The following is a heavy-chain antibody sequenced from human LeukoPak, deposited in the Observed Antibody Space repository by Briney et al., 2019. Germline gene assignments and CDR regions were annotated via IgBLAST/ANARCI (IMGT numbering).Heavy chain of an antibody. CDR1: GFTFSSYG. CDR3: AKDQVVGATIFDY. CDR2: ISYDGSNK. Sequence: GGSLRLSCAASGFTFSSYGMHWVRQAPGKGLEWVAVISYDGSNKYYADSVKGRFTISRDNSKNTLYLQMNSLRAEDTAVYYCAKDQVVGATIFDYWGQGTLVTVSS. J-gene: IGHJ4*02. D-gene: IGHD1-26*01. V-gene: IGHV3-30*18.